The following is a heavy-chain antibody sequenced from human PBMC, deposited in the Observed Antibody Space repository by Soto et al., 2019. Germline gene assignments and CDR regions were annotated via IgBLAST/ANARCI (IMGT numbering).Heavy chain of an antibody. CDR2: ISGSGGST. J-gene: IGHJ5*02. Sequence: PGGSLRLSCAASGFTFSSYAMSWVRQAPGKGLEWVSAISGSGGSTYYADSVKGRFTISGDNSKNTLYLQMPSLTTDDTGVYYCAKVAGVATGGTVGGLDPWGQGTLVTVSS. CDR1: GFTFSSYA. V-gene: IGHV3-23*01. D-gene: IGHD6-13*01. CDR3: AKVAGVATGGTVGGLDP.